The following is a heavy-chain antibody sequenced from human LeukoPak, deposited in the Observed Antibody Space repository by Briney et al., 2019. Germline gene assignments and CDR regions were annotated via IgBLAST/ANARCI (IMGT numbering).Heavy chain of an antibody. CDR2: FDPEDGET. CDR1: GYTLTELS. D-gene: IGHD3-10*01. CDR3: AREPLPMVRGVINWFDP. J-gene: IGHJ5*02. V-gene: IGHV1-24*01. Sequence: ASVKVSCKVSGYTLTELSMHWVRQAPGKGLEWMGGFDPEDGETIYARKFQGRVTMTEDTSTDTAYMELSSLRSEDTAVHYCAREPLPMVRGVINWFDPWGQGTLVTVSS.